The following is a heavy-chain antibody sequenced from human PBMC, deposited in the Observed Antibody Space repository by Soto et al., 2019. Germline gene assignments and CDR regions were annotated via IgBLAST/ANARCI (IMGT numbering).Heavy chain of an antibody. CDR3: AMVDVYVTPSPQDV. V-gene: IGHV1-18*01. D-gene: IGHD3-16*01. J-gene: IGHJ6*02. CDR1: GYTFTRYG. Sequence: QVQLVQSGAEVKNTGASVKVSCKASGYTFTRYGIGRGRPAPGQGLEGMGWINTYNGNTNYAQSVQGRVTLTTDTSTSTAYMEMRTLRSNDTAIYYCAMVDVYVTPSPQDVWGQGTTVIVSS. CDR2: INTYNGNT.